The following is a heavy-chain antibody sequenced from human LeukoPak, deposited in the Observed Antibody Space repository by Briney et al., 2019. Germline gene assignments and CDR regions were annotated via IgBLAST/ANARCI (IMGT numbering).Heavy chain of an antibody. CDR2: ISSNGGST. V-gene: IGHV3-64*01. Sequence: GGCLRLSCAASGFTFSSYAMHWVRQAPGKGLEYVSAISSNGGSTYYANSVKGRFTISRDNSKNTLYLQMGSLRAEDMAVYYCARSNSGYDNWGQGTLVTVSS. CDR3: ARSNSGYDN. J-gene: IGHJ4*02. D-gene: IGHD5-12*01. CDR1: GFTFSSYA.